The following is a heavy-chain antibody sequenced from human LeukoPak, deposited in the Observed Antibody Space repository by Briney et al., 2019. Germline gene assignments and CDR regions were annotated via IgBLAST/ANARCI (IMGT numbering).Heavy chain of an antibody. CDR1: GYTFTGYY. D-gene: IGHD2-8*01. Sequence: ASVKVSCKASGYTFTGYYMHWVRQAPGQGLEWMGWINPNSGGTNYAQKFQGRVTMTRDTSISTAYMELSRLRSDDTAVYYCAINSIVLMVYAPFDPWGQGTLVTVSS. V-gene: IGHV1-2*02. CDR3: AINSIVLMVYAPFDP. J-gene: IGHJ5*02. CDR2: INPNSGGT.